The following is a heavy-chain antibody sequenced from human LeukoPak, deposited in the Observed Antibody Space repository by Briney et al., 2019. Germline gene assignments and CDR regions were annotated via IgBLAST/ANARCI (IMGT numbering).Heavy chain of an antibody. V-gene: IGHV4-30-4*08. D-gene: IGHD3-22*01. CDR3: ARHDSSEGMDV. J-gene: IGHJ6*04. CDR1: GGSFSGYY. CDR2: IYYSGST. Sequence: SETLSLTCAVYGGSFSGYYWSWIRQPPGKGLEWIGYIYYSGSTYYNPSLKSRVTISVDTSKNQFSLKLSSVTAADTAVYYCARHDSSEGMDVWGKGTTVTVSS.